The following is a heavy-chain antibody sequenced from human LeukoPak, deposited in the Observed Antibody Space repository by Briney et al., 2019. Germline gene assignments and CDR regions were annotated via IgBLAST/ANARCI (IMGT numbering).Heavy chain of an antibody. Sequence: SETLSLTCAVYGGSFSGYYWSWIRQPPGKGLEWIGYIYYSGSTNYNPSLKSRVTISVDTSKNQSSLKLSSVTAADTAVYYCARAVTAFSNDAFDIWGQGTMVTVSS. V-gene: IGHV4-59*01. CDR1: GGSFSGYY. CDR3: ARAVTAFSNDAFDI. CDR2: IYYSGST. J-gene: IGHJ3*02. D-gene: IGHD2-21*02.